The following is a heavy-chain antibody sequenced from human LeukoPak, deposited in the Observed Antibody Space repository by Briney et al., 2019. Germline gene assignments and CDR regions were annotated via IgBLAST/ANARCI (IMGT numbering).Heavy chain of an antibody. Sequence: ASVKVSCKASGYTFTGYYMHWVRQAPGQGLEWMGWINPNSGGTNYAQKFQGRVTITRDTSISTAYMELSRLRSDDTAVYYCARPYCSSTSGYENWFDPWGQGTLVTVSS. J-gene: IGHJ5*02. D-gene: IGHD2-2*01. CDR3: ARPYCSSTSGYENWFDP. CDR1: GYTFTGYY. V-gene: IGHV1-2*02. CDR2: INPNSGGT.